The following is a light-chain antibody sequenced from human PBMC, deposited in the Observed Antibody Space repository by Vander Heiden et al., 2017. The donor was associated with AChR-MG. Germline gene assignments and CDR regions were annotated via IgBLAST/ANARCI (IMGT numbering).Light chain of an antibody. CDR3: AAWDDSLNGVV. CDR2: SNN. CDR1: SSNIGSNT. Sequence: QSVLTQPPSASGTPGQRFPIPCSGSSSNIGSNTVNWYQQLPGTAPKLLIYSNNQRPSGVPDRFSGSKSGTSASLAISGLQSEDEADYYCAAWDDSLNGVVFGGGTKLTVL. V-gene: IGLV1-44*01. J-gene: IGLJ2*01.